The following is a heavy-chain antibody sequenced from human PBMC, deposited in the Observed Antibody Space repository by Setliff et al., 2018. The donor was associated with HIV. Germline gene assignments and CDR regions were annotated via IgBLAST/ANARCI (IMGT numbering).Heavy chain of an antibody. V-gene: IGHV4-34*01. J-gene: IGHJ4*02. D-gene: IGHD3-10*01. CDR3: ASRPYGSQYYYNIFFDY. Sequence: SETLSLTCAVYGGSFSGYYWSWLRQPPGKGLQWIGDIYSSGSTNFNPSLKSRVTISVDTSKNQFSLKLSSVTAADTAVYHCASRPYGSQYYYNIFFDYWGQGTLVTVSS. CDR1: GGSFSGYY. CDR2: IYSSGST.